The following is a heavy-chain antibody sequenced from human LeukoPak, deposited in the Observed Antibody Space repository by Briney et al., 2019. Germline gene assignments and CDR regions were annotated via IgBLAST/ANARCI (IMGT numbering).Heavy chain of an antibody. D-gene: IGHD2-2*01. CDR2: ISGSGGST. Sequence: QAGGSLRLSCAASGFTFSSYAMSWVRQAPGKGLEWVSAISGSGGSTYYADSVKGRFTISRDNSKNTLYLQMNSLRAEDTAVYYCARQLPEYQLLFGYWGQGTLVTVSS. CDR1: GFTFSSYA. V-gene: IGHV3-23*01. CDR3: ARQLPEYQLLFGY. J-gene: IGHJ4*02.